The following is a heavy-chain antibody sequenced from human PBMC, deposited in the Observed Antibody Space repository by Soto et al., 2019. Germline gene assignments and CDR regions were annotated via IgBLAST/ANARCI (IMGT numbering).Heavy chain of an antibody. CDR3: ARGTGGSYYYYYYGMDV. CDR2: INHSGST. Sequence: QVQLQQWGAGLLKPSETLSLTCAVYGGSFSGYYWSWIRQPPGKGLEWIGEINHSGSTHYNPSLRSRVTISVDTSKNQFSLKLSSVTAADTAVYYCARGTGGSYYYYYYGMDVWGQGTTVTVSS. D-gene: IGHD1-26*01. V-gene: IGHV4-34*01. CDR1: GGSFSGYY. J-gene: IGHJ6*02.